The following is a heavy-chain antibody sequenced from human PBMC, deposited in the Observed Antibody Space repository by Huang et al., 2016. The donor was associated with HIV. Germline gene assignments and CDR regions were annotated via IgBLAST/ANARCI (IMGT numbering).Heavy chain of an antibody. V-gene: IGHV4-34*01. CDR3: ARILMYYNSSGYGFDY. CDR2: INHSGST. CDR1: GGSFSGYY. D-gene: IGHD3-22*01. Sequence: QVQLQQWGAGLLKPSETLSLTCAVYGGSFSGYYWSWIRQPPGKGVEWIGEINHSGSTNYNPSLKSRVTIAVETYKNQFALKLSSVTAADTAVYYCARILMYYNSSGYGFDYWGQGTLVTVSS. J-gene: IGHJ4*02.